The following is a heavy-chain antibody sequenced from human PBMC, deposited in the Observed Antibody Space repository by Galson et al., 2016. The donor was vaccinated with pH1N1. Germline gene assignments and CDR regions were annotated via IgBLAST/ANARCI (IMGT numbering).Heavy chain of an antibody. CDR3: AKVGGYSSTWPDDAFDM. D-gene: IGHD6-13*01. Sequence: SLRLSCAASGFTFNSYAMTWVRQAPGKGLEWVSGLNGSGGSTYYADSVKGRFTISRDNSKNTVYLHMKSLRADDTAVYYCAKVGGYSSTWPDDAFDMWGQGTLVTVSS. CDR1: GFTFNSYA. CDR2: LNGSGGST. V-gene: IGHV3-23*01. J-gene: IGHJ3*02.